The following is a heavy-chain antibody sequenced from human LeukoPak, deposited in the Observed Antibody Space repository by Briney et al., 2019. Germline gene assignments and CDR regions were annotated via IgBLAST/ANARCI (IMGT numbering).Heavy chain of an antibody. Sequence: GGSLRLSCAASGFTFSSYAMSWVRQAPGKGLEWVAVIWYDGSNKYYADSVKGRFTISRDNSKNTLYLQMNSLRAEDTAVYYCARDRTMIVVAEGYFDYWGQGTLVTVSS. CDR2: IWYDGSNK. D-gene: IGHD3-22*01. CDR1: GFTFSSYA. CDR3: ARDRTMIVVAEGYFDY. J-gene: IGHJ4*02. V-gene: IGHV3-33*08.